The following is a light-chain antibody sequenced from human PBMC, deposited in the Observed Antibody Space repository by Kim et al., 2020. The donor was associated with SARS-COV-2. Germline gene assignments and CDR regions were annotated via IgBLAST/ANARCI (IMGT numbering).Light chain of an antibody. Sequence: SPGERATLSCKASQTVSSIYLAWYQQKPGQAPRLLLHGASSRATGIPDRFSGSGSGTDFTLTISRLEPEDFAVYFCHHYGSSPLAFGGGTKVEIK. CDR2: GAS. J-gene: IGKJ4*01. CDR1: QTVSSIY. V-gene: IGKV3-20*01. CDR3: HHYGSSPLA.